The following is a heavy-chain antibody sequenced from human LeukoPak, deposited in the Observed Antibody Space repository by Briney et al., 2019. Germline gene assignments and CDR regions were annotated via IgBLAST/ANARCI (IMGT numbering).Heavy chain of an antibody. Sequence: GGSLRLSCAASGFTFDDYGMSWVRQAPGKGLEWVSGINWNGVSTGYVDSVKGRFTISRDNAKNSLYLQMNSLRGEDTAVYYCATGGVHYYDTSADYWGQGTLVTVSS. J-gene: IGHJ4*02. CDR2: INWNGVST. CDR1: GFTFDDYG. CDR3: ATGGVHYYDTSADY. D-gene: IGHD3-22*01. V-gene: IGHV3-20*04.